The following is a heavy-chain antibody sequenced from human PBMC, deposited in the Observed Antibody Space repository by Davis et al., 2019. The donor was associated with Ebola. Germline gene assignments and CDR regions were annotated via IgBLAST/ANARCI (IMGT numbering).Heavy chain of an antibody. CDR3: ASGLWGSRGMDV. Sequence: ASVKVSCKASGYTFTSYGISWVRQAPGQGLEWMGRINPNSGGTNYAQKFQGRVTMTRDTSISTAYMELSRLRSEDTAVYYCASGLWGSRGMDVWGKGTTVTVSS. CDR2: INPNSGGT. D-gene: IGHD3-16*01. V-gene: IGHV1-2*06. CDR1: GYTFTSYG. J-gene: IGHJ6*04.